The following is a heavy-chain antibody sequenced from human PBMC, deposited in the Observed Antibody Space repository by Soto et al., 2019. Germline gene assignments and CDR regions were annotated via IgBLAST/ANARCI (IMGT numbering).Heavy chain of an antibody. CDR1: GGSISSYY. D-gene: IGHD5-12*01. CDR3: ARAGGYSGYDSVVVGYDY. CDR2: IYYSGST. Sequence: SETLSLTCTVSGGSISSYYWSWIRQPPGKGLEWIGYIYYSGSTNYNPSLKSRVTISVDTSKNQFSLKLSSVTAADTAVYYCARAGGYSGYDSVVVGYDYWGKGTLVTVYS. V-gene: IGHV4-59*01. J-gene: IGHJ4*02.